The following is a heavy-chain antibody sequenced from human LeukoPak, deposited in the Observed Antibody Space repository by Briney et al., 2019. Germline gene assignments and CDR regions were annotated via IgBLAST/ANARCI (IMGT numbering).Heavy chain of an antibody. J-gene: IGHJ6*03. CDR2: MNPNSGNT. D-gene: IGHD3-10*01. Sequence: ASVKVSCKASGYTFTSYDINWVRQATGQGLEWMGWMNPNSGNTGYAQKFQGRVTMTRNTSISTAYMELSSLRSDDTAVYYCARGRVTMVRGGGYMDVWGKGTTVTVSS. CDR3: ARGRVTMVRGGGYMDV. V-gene: IGHV1-8*01. CDR1: GYTFTSYD.